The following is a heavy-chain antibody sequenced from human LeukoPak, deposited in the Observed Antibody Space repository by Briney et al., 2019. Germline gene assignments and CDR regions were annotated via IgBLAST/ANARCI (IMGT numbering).Heavy chain of an antibody. CDR2: ISGSGGST. J-gene: IGHJ4*02. Sequence: GGSLRLSCAASGFTFSSYAMSWVRQAPGKGLEWVSAISGSGGSTYYADSVKGRFTISRDNAENSLYLQMNSLRAEDTAVYYCARVDYDVSTGYQNYFQYWGQGTLVTVSS. CDR3: ARVDYDVSTGYQNYFQY. V-gene: IGHV3-23*01. CDR1: GFTFSSYA. D-gene: IGHD3-9*01.